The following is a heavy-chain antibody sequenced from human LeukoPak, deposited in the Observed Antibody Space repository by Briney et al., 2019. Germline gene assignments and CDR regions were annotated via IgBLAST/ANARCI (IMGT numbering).Heavy chain of an antibody. CDR1: GGSFSGYY. CDR2: INHSGST. J-gene: IGHJ5*02. D-gene: IGHD3-22*01. CDR3: ARHYDSPNWFDP. V-gene: IGHV4-34*01. Sequence: SETLSLTCAVYGGSFSGYYWSWIRQPPGKGLEWIGEINHSGSTNYNPSLKSRVTISVDTSKNQFSLKLSSVTAADTAVYYCARHYDSPNWFDPWGQGTLVTVSS.